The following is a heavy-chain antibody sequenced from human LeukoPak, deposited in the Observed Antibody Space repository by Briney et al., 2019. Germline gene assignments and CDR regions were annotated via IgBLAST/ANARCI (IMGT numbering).Heavy chain of an antibody. V-gene: IGHV1-46*01. CDR2: INPSGDST. Sequence: GASVKVSCKASGYSFTSYYMHWVRQAPGQGLEWMGKINPSGDSTSYAQKFQGRVTMTRDMSTSTDYMELSSLRSEDTAVYYCARDNSVGDNAWWFDPWGQGTLVTVSS. CDR3: ARDNSVGDNAWWFDP. J-gene: IGHJ5*02. CDR1: GYSFTSYY. D-gene: IGHD1-26*01.